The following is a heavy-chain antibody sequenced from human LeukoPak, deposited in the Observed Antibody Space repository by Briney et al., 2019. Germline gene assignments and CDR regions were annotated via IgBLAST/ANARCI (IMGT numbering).Heavy chain of an antibody. CDR3: LVGIDY. Sequence: PGGSLRLSCAASGFSLSSYWMHWVCQSPGKGLVWVSCINSDGSTTSYADSVKGRFTISRDNAKNTLYLQMNSLRAEDTAVYYCLVGIDYWGQGTLVTVSS. J-gene: IGHJ4*02. D-gene: IGHD1-26*01. CDR1: GFSLSSYW. V-gene: IGHV3-74*01. CDR2: INSDGSTT.